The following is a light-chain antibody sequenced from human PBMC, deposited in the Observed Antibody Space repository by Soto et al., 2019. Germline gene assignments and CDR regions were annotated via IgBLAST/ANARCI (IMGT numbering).Light chain of an antibody. CDR3: QQYGSSRWT. CDR1: QSVSSNY. V-gene: IGKV3-20*01. J-gene: IGKJ1*01. CDR2: GAS. Sequence: ENVLTQSPGTLSLSPGERATLSCRASQSVSSNYVAWYQQKPGQAPRLLVYGASSRATGIPDRFSGSGSGTDFTLTISSLEPEDFAVYYCQQYGSSRWTFGQGTKVEIK.